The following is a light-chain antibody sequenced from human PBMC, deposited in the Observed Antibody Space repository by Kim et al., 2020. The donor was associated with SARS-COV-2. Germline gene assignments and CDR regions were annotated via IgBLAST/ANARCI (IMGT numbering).Light chain of an antibody. Sequence: GQRVTISCSGSSSNIGSNPVNWYQQFPGTAPKLLIDTDDRRPSGVSDRVSCSKSGTSASLAISGLQSEDEADYYCATWDDSLDVWMFGGGTKLTVL. CDR1: SSNIGSNP. J-gene: IGLJ3*02. CDR3: ATWDDSLDVWM. CDR2: TDD. V-gene: IGLV1-44*01.